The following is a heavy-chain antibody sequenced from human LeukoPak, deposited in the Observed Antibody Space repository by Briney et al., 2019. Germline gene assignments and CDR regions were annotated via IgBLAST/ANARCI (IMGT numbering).Heavy chain of an antibody. CDR2: IRYDGSNK. Sequence: GGSLRLSCAASGFTFSSYAMHWVRQAPGKGLEWVAFIRYDGSNKDYADSVKGRFTISRDNSKNTLYLQMNSLRAEDTAAYYCARDIVVVTAILDYWGQGTLVTVSS. J-gene: IGHJ4*02. V-gene: IGHV3-30*02. D-gene: IGHD2-21*02. CDR1: GFTFSSYA. CDR3: ARDIVVVTAILDY.